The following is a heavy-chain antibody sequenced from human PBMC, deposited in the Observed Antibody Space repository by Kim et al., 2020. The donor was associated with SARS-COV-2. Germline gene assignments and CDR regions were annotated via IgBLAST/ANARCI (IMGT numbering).Heavy chain of an antibody. CDR2: INHSGST. CDR3: ARGPGLRLGELSLRGVSKRINWFDP. CDR1: GGSFSGYY. J-gene: IGHJ5*02. D-gene: IGHD3-16*02. V-gene: IGHV4-34*01. Sequence: SETLSLTCAVYGGSFSGYYWSWIRQPPGKGLEWIGEINHSGSTNYNPSLKSRVTISVDTSKNQFSLKLSSVTAADTAVYYCARGPGLRLGELSLRGVSKRINWFDPWGQGTLVTVSS.